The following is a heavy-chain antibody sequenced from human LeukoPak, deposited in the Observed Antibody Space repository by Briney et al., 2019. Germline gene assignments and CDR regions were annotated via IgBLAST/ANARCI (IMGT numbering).Heavy chain of an antibody. Sequence: GGSLRLSCAGSGFTFTEYGMHWVRQAPGKGLEWVSGTSWNGVRIGYADSVKGRFSISRDNARKSLYLLMDRLRPEDTALYYCAKGGATTVRGIIKDWGQGTLVTVSS. CDR1: GFTFTEYG. V-gene: IGHV3-9*01. CDR2: TSWNGVRI. D-gene: IGHD3-10*01. J-gene: IGHJ4*02. CDR3: AKGGATTVRGIIKD.